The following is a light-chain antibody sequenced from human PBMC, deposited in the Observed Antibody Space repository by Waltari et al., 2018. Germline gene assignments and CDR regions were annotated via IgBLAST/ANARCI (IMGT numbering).Light chain of an antibody. V-gene: IGLV2-14*03. CDR2: DVT. CDR1: SSDVGGSKF. Sequence: QSALTQPASVSGSPGQSITLPCTGTSSDVGGSKFVSWYQKQPGKAPKLMIFDVTYRPSGISPRFSGSKSGNTASLTISGLQADDEADYYCMSYTSSHTIIFGGGTKLTV. J-gene: IGLJ2*01. CDR3: MSYTSSHTII.